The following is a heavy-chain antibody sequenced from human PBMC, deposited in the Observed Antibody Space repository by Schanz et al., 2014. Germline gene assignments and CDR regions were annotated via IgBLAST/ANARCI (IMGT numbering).Heavy chain of an antibody. CDR3: ARDRRFFDRDDLYYFDS. CDR1: GYTFTTYA. Sequence: QVQVVQSGAELKKPGASVKVSCKASGYTFTTYAMSWVRQAPGQGLEWVGWISVYTGNTKYGQKVQGRVTMTTDTSTSTAYMALTDLRSDDTAVYYCARDRRFFDRDDLYYFDSWGQGTLVTVSS. J-gene: IGHJ4*02. D-gene: IGHD3-3*01. V-gene: IGHV1-18*01. CDR2: ISVYTGNT.